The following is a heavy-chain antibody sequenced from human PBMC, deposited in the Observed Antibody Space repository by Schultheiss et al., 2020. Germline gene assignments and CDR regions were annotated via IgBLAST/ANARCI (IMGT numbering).Heavy chain of an antibody. D-gene: IGHD2-21*02. V-gene: IGHV4-39*07. Sequence: SETLSLTCSVSGVSIKTNRFYWGWIRQPPGKGLEWIGSIYYSGSTYYNPSLKSRVTISVDTSKNQFSLKLSSVTAADTAVYYCIKNEGRAGGDCWGQGTLVTVSS. CDR3: IKNEGRAGGDC. J-gene: IGHJ4*02. CDR2: IYYSGST. CDR1: GVSIKTNRFY.